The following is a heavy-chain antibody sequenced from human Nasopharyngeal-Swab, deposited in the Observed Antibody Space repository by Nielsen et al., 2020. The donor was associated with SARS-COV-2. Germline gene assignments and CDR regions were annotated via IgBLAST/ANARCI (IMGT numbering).Heavy chain of an antibody. CDR3: ARRTTVTHHDAFDI. CDR1: GYIFTTYW. J-gene: IGHJ3*02. CDR2: IYPGDSDT. D-gene: IGHD4-17*01. Sequence: GESLKISCKGSGYIFTTYWIGWVRQMPGKGLEWMGIIYPGDSDTRYSPSFQGQVTISADKSISTAYLQWSSLKASDTAMYYCARRTTVTHHDAFDIWGQGTMVTVSS. V-gene: IGHV5-51*01.